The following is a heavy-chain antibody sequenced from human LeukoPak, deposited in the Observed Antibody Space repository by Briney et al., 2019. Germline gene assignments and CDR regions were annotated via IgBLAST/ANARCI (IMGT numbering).Heavy chain of an antibody. J-gene: IGHJ6*03. V-gene: IGHV3-30*01. CDR1: GFTFSSYA. CDR3: ARAMVRVPMDV. D-gene: IGHD3-10*01. CDR2: ISYDGSNK. Sequence: GGSLRLSCAASGFTFSSYAMHWVRQAPGKGLEWVAVISYDGSNKYYADSVKGRFTISRDNSKNTLYLQMNSPRAEDTAVYYCARAMVRVPMDVWGKGTTVTVSS.